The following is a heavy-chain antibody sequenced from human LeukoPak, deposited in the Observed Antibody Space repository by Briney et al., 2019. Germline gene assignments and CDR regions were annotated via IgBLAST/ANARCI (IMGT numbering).Heavy chain of an antibody. CDR2: INAGNGNT. D-gene: IGHD2-2*01. Sequence: ASVKVSCKASGYTFTSYAMHWVRQAPGQRLEWMGWINAGNGNTKYSQKFQGRVTITRDTSASTAYMELSSLRSEDTAVYYCARDPDCSSTSCYDYYMDVWGKGTTVTVSS. V-gene: IGHV1-3*01. CDR3: ARDPDCSSTSCYDYYMDV. CDR1: GYTFTSYA. J-gene: IGHJ6*03.